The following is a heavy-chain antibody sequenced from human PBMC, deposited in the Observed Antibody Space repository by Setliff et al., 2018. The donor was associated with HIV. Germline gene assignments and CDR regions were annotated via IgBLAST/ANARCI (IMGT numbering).Heavy chain of an antibody. J-gene: IGHJ3*02. CDR2: IKSKTDGGTT. CDR1: GFTFNNAW. D-gene: IGHD3-9*01. V-gene: IGHV3-15*01. CDR3: TTDSGVRYLDWLSTLDAFDI. Sequence: PGESLKISCAASGFTFNNAWMSWVRQAPGKGLEWVGLIKSKTDGGTTDYAAPVKGRFTTSRDDSRNTLYLQMSSLKTEDTAVYYCTTDSGVRYLDWLSTLDAFDIWGQGTMVTVSS.